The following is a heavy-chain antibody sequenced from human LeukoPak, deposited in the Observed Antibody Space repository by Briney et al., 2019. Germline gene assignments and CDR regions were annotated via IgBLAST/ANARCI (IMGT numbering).Heavy chain of an antibody. J-gene: IGHJ4*02. D-gene: IGHD3-22*01. V-gene: IGHV3-33*01. CDR1: GFTFSSYG. CDR3: ARYSSCYYFDY. CDR2: IWDDGSNK. Sequence: PGRSLRLSCAASGFTFSSYGMHWVRQAPGRGLEWVAVIWDDGSNKYYADSVKGRFTISRDNSKKRMYLQMNRVRGEETDVYYCARYSSCYYFDYWGQGTLVTVSS.